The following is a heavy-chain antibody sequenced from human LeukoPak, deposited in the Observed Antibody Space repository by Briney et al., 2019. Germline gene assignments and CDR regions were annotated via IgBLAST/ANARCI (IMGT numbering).Heavy chain of an antibody. D-gene: IGHD6-19*01. CDR2: ISTYNGNT. CDR1: GYTFTSFG. Sequence: GASVKVSCKASGYTFTSFGISWVRQAPGQGLEWMGWISTYNGNTNYAQKLQGRVTMTTDTSTSRVYMDLRSLRSDDTAVHYCARDRAGSAWYTTFDYWGQGTLVTVSS. V-gene: IGHV1-18*01. CDR3: ARDRAGSAWYTTFDY. J-gene: IGHJ4*02.